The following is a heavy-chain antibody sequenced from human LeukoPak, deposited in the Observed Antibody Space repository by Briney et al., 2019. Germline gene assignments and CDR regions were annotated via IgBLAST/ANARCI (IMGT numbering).Heavy chain of an antibody. D-gene: IGHD3-3*01. CDR3: AKDKMYSDFWSGHDAFDI. J-gene: IGHJ3*02. V-gene: IGHV3-23*01. CDR1: GFTFSSYA. Sequence: GGSLRLSCAASGFTFSSYAMSWVRQAPGKGLEWVSVISGSGDNTYYADSVKGRFTISRDNSKTTLYLQMNSLRAEDTAVYYCAKDKMYSDFWSGHDAFDIWGQGTMVTVSS. CDR2: ISGSGDNT.